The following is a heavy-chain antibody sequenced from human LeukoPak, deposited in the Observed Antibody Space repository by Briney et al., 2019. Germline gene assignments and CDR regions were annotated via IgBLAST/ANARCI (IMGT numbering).Heavy chain of an antibody. D-gene: IGHD6-19*01. Sequence: GGSLRLSCAASGFSFSSYAMSWVRQAPGKGLEWVSVISGNGGNTYYADSVKGRFTISRDNSKNTVYLQMNSLRAEDTAVYYCARLGSGWSFDYWGQGTLVTVSS. V-gene: IGHV3-23*01. CDR1: GFSFSSYA. CDR2: ISGNGGNT. J-gene: IGHJ4*02. CDR3: ARLGSGWSFDY.